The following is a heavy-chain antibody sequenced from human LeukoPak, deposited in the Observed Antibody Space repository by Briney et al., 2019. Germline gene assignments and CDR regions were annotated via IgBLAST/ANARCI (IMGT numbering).Heavy chain of an antibody. CDR2: INHSGST. J-gene: IGHJ4*02. CDR1: GGSFSGYY. D-gene: IGHD5-12*01. V-gene: IGHV4-34*01. Sequence: SETLSLTCAVYGGSFSGYYWSWIRQPPGKGLEWIGEINHSGSTNYNPSLKSRVTISVDTSKNQFSLKLSSVTAADTAVYYCARRRGYVSYFDYWGQGTLVTVSS. CDR3: ARRRGYVSYFDY.